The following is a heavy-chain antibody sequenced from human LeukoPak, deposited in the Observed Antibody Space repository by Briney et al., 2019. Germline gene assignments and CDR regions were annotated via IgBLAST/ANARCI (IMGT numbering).Heavy chain of an antibody. CDR1: GYTFIGYY. Sequence: ASVKVSCKASGYTFIGYYIHWVRQAPGQGLEWMGWMNPNSGDTNYAEKFQGRVTMTRDTSSSTAYMELSRLRSDDTAVYYCARGFWGCSGSSCAKGYWGQGTLVTVSS. CDR2: MNPNSGDT. J-gene: IGHJ4*02. CDR3: ARGFWGCSGSSCAKGY. V-gene: IGHV1-2*02. D-gene: IGHD2-2*01.